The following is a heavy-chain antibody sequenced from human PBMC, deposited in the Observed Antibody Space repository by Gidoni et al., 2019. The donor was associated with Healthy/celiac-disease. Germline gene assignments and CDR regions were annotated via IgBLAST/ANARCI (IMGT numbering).Heavy chain of an antibody. CDR2: INHSGST. V-gene: IGHV4-34*01. CDR3: ARVAPRVVIGPYGMDV. D-gene: IGHD3-3*01. Sequence: QVQLQQWGAGLLKPSATLSLTCAVYGGSFSGYYWSWIRQPPGKGLEWIGEINHSGSTNYNPSLKSRVTISVDTSKNQFSLKLSSVTAADTAVYYCARVAPRVVIGPYGMDVWGKGTTVTVSS. CDR1: GGSFSGYY. J-gene: IGHJ6*04.